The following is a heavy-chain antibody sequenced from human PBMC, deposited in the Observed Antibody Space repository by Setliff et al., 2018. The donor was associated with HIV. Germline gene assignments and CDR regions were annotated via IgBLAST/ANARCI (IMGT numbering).Heavy chain of an antibody. CDR1: GGSVSSPSYY. V-gene: IGHV4-39*07. Sequence: SETLSLTCAVSGGSVSSPSYYWGWIRQPPGKGLEWIGSVYNSGITFKNPSLKSRVSISVDRSGNQFSLRLTSVTAADTAVYYCATCRHRPSNWFDPWGQGTVVTVSS. CDR2: VYNSGIT. CDR3: ATCRHRPSNWFDP. J-gene: IGHJ5*02.